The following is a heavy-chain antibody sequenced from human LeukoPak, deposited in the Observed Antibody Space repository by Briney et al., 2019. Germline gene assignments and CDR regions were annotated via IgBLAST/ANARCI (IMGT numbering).Heavy chain of an antibody. D-gene: IGHD4-17*01. J-gene: IGHJ4*02. Sequence: GGSLRLSCAPSGFTFSSYGIHWVRQAPGKGLEWVAVIWYDGSNKYYADSVKGRFTISRDNSKNTLYLQMNSLRAEDTAVYYCARDYGDPSTLDYWGQGTLVTVSS. CDR1: GFTFSSYG. V-gene: IGHV3-33*08. CDR3: ARDYGDPSTLDY. CDR2: IWYDGSNK.